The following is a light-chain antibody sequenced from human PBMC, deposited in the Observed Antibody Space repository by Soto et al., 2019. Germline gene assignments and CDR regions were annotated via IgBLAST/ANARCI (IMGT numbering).Light chain of an antibody. V-gene: IGLV2-14*01. J-gene: IGLJ1*01. CDR2: DVS. Sequence: QSARTQPASVSGSPGQSIAISCTGTSSDVGAYNYVSWYQQPPGKAPKLMIYDVSNRPSGVSDRFSGSKSGNTASLTISGLQTDYEADYSCKSYKTTSTYVFGTMTEVTDL. CDR3: KSYKTTSTYV. CDR1: SSDVGAYNY.